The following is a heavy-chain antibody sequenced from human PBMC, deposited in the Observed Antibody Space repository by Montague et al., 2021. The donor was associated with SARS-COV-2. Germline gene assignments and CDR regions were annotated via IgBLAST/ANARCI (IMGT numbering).Heavy chain of an antibody. V-gene: IGHV3-48*02. D-gene: IGHD3-10*01. CDR1: GFTFSSYS. Sequence: SLRLSFSASGFTFSSYSMNWVRQTPGKGLEWVSYISSSSSTIYYADSVKGRFTISRDNAKNSLYLQMNSLRDEDTAVYYCAGDQVLWFGEHVVWGQGTLVTVSS. CDR3: AGDQVLWFGEHVV. J-gene: IGHJ4*02. CDR2: ISSSSSTI.